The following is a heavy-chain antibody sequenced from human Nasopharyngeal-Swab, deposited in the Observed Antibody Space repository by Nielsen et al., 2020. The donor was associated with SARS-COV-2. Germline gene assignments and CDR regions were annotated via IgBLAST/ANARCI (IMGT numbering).Heavy chain of an antibody. CDR2: IYYSGST. CDR1: GGSFSTYY. J-gene: IGHJ5*02. D-gene: IGHD3-3*01. CDR3: ARAAYNTIGWFDP. V-gene: IGHV4-59*01. Sequence: GSLRLSCTVSGGSFSTYYWNWLRQPPGKGLEWIGHIYYSGSTNYSPSLKSRVTISVDTSKNQFSLKLSSVTAADTAVYYCARAAYNTIGWFDPWGQGTLVTVSS.